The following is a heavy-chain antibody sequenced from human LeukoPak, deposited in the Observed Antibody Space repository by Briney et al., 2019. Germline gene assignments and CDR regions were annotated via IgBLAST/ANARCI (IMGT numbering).Heavy chain of an antibody. CDR3: AILVEVAAPDAFDI. CDR2: IRYDGSNK. Sequence: GGSLRLSCAASGFTFSSYGMHWVRQAPGKGLEWVAFIRYDGSNKYYADSVKGRFTISRDNSKNTLYLQMNSLRAEDTAVYYCAILVEVAAPDAFDIWGQGTMVTVSS. CDR1: GFTFSSYG. V-gene: IGHV3-30*02. D-gene: IGHD2-15*01. J-gene: IGHJ3*02.